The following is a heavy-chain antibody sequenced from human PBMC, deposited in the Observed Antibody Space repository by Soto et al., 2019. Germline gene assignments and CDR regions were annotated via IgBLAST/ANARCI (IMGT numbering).Heavy chain of an antibody. J-gene: IGHJ4*02. D-gene: IGHD6-19*01. Sequence: PGGSLRLSCAASGFTFSSYAMHWVRQAPGKGLEWVAVISYDGSNKYYADSVRGRFTISRDNSKNTLYLQMNSLRAEDTAVYYCAREYSSGWYNSWGQGTLVTVSS. CDR3: AREYSSGWYNS. V-gene: IGHV3-30-3*01. CDR2: ISYDGSNK. CDR1: GFTFSSYA.